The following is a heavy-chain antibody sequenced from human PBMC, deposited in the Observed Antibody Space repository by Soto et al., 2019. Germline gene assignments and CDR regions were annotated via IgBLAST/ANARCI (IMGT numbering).Heavy chain of an antibody. CDR1: GFTFSSYA. Sequence: WSLRLSCAASGFTFSSYAMSWVRQAPGKGLEWVSAISGSGGSTYYADSVKGRFTISRDNSKNTLYLQMNSLRAEDTAVYYCAKDPKNYDFWSGYPNWFDPWGQGTLVTVSS. CDR3: AKDPKNYDFWSGYPNWFDP. J-gene: IGHJ5*02. D-gene: IGHD3-3*01. V-gene: IGHV3-23*01. CDR2: ISGSGGST.